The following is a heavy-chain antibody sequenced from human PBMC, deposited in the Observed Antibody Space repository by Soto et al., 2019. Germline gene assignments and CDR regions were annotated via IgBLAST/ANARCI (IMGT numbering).Heavy chain of an antibody. V-gene: IGHV4-39*01. D-gene: IGHD2-15*01. Sequence: QLQLQESGPGLVKPSETLSLTCTVSGGSISSETYFWVWFRQPSGKVLEWVGTISYSGSCFYNPSVQGRITLSVKTSKNQFSLRLSAVTAADSAVYFWAALLGHCNGGTCFFRWFRPWGQGTRVTVSS. CDR1: GGSISSETYF. CDR3: AALLGHCNGGTCFFRWFRP. J-gene: IGHJ5*02. CDR2: ISYSGSC.